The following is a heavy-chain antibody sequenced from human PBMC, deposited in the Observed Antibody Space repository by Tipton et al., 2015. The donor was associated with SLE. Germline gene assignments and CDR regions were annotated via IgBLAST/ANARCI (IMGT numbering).Heavy chain of an antibody. J-gene: IGHJ4*02. CDR2: IYHSGST. CDR1: GYSISSGYY. Sequence: TLSLTCAVSGYSISSGYYWGWIRQPPGKGLEWIGSIYHSGSTYYNPSLKSRVTISVDTSKNQFSLKLSSVTAADTAVYYCARSAAAGKGNYFDYWGQGTLVTVSS. CDR3: ARSAAAGKGNYFDY. D-gene: IGHD6-13*01. V-gene: IGHV4-38-2*01.